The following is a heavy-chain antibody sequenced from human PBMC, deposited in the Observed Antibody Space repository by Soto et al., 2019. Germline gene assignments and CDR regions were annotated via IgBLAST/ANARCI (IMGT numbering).Heavy chain of an antibody. D-gene: IGHD5-18*01. J-gene: IGHJ4*02. V-gene: IGHV1-69*12. CDR3: ARGIQLWLRRINTGYSG. Sequence: QVQLVQSGAEVKKPESSVKVSCKAPGGTFSTYAISWVRQAPGQGLEWMGGIIPMFGTANYAQRFQDRVTITEAESPNTVYMELGSLSSEDTAVYFCARGIQLWLRRINTGYSGWGQGTLVTVSS. CDR1: GGTFSTYA. CDR2: IIPMFGTA.